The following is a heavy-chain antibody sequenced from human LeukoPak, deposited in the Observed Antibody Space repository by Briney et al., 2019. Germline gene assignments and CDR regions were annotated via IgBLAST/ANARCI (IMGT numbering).Heavy chain of an antibody. J-gene: IGHJ4*02. D-gene: IGHD4-17*01. CDR2: ISSSGSPI. Sequence: GGSLRLSCAASGFTFSSYEMNWVRQAPGKGLEWISYISSSGSPIYYADSVKGRFTISRDNAKNSLYLQMNSLRAEDTAVYYCARDYGDCGVSNYWGQGTLVTVSS. CDR1: GFTFSSYE. CDR3: ARDYGDCGVSNY. V-gene: IGHV3-48*03.